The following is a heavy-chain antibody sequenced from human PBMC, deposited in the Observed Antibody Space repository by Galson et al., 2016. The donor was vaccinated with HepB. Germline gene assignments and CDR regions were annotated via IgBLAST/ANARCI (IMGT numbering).Heavy chain of an antibody. V-gene: IGHV1-18*01. CDR2: ISAYNGHT. CDR1: GYTFTNYG. J-gene: IGHJ4*02. CDR3: ATPLGTSSFDF. D-gene: IGHD6-6*01. Sequence: SVKVSCKASGYTFTNYGLSWVRQAPGQGLEWMGWISAYNGHTNYAQSFEGRVTITEDTSIDTAYVEVTSLGSQDTAMYYCATPLGTSSFDFWGPGTLVTVSS.